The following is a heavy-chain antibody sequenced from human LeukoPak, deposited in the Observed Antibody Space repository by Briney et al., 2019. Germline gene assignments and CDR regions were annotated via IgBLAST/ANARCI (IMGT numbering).Heavy chain of an antibody. CDR2: INHSGSI. V-gene: IGHV4-34*01. CDR3: ARVTEP. Sequence: SETLSLTCAVYGGSFSGYSWSWVRQPPGKGLEWIGEINHSGSINYNPSLKSRVTISEDTSKRQFSLRLSSVTAADTAVYYCARVTEPWGQGTLVTVSS. CDR1: GGSFSGYS. J-gene: IGHJ5*02.